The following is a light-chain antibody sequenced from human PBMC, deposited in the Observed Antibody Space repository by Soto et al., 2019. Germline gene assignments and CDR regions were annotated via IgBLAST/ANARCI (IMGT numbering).Light chain of an antibody. CDR1: QSASSRY. J-gene: IGKJ1*01. CDR2: GAS. CDR3: LQYGSSPWT. Sequence: EIVLTQSPGTLSLSPGERATLSCRAGQSASSRYLAWYQLKPGQAPRVLIYGASSRATGIPVRFSGSGSGTAFTLTISRLEPEDFAVYYCLQYGSSPWTFGQGTKVEIK. V-gene: IGKV3-20*01.